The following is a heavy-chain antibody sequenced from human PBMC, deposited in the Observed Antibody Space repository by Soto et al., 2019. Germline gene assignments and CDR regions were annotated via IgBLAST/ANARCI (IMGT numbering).Heavy chain of an antibody. CDR3: ARSPVGDAFNV. Sequence: EVQLVESGGGLVKPGGSLRLSCAASGFTFSSYSMNWVRQATGKGVEWVSSISSGSDYIFYADSVKGRFTISRDNAKNSLFLQMNSLTAEDSAVYYCARSPVGDAFNVWGQGTVVTVSS. CDR2: ISSGSDYI. J-gene: IGHJ3*01. V-gene: IGHV3-21*01. CDR1: GFTFSSYS.